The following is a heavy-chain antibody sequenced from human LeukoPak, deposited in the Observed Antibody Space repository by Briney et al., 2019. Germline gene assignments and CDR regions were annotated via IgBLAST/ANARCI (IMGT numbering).Heavy chain of an antibody. V-gene: IGHV1-2*02. J-gene: IGHJ4*02. CDR1: GYTFTGYY. Sequence: ASVKLSCKASGYTFTGYYVHWVRQAPGQGLEWMGWINPNNDDTHYAQKFQGRVTMTRDTSIRTVYLELSGLRSDDTAVYYCVKNPYEYYFDYWGQGTLVTVSS. CDR3: VKNPYEYYFDY. CDR2: INPNNDDT. D-gene: IGHD5-12*01.